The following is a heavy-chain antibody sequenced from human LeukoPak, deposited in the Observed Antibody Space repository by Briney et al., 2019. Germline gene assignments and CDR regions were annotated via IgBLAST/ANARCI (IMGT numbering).Heavy chain of an antibody. CDR3: ARDNGDYFDY. Sequence: ASVKVSCKASGYTFTGYYMHWVRQAPGQGLEWMGWMNPNSGNTGYAQKFQGRVTITRNTSISTAYMELSSLRSEDTAVYYCARDNGDYFDYWGQGTLVTVSS. J-gene: IGHJ4*02. V-gene: IGHV1-8*03. D-gene: IGHD4-17*01. CDR2: MNPNSGNT. CDR1: GYTFTGYY.